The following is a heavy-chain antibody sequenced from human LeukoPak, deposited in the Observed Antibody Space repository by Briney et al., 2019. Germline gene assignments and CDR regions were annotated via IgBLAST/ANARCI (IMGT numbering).Heavy chain of an antibody. CDR1: GFTFRSYA. CDR3: ARGRAFVYGDTRGVFSDY. J-gene: IGHJ4*02. V-gene: IGHV3-30-3*01. D-gene: IGHD4-17*01. CDR2: ISYDGSNK. Sequence: PGGSLRLSCAASGFTFRSYAMHWVRQAPGKGLEWVAVISYDGSNKYYADSVKGRFTISRDTSKNTLFLQMNSLRAEDTAVYYCARGRAFVYGDTRGVFSDYWGQGTLVTVSS.